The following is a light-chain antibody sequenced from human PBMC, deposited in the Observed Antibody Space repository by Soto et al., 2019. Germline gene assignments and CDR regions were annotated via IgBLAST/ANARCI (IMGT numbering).Light chain of an antibody. V-gene: IGKV1-6*01. Sequence: AIQMTQSPSSLSAYVGDRVTITCRASQGIRNDLGWYQQKPGKAPNLLIYAASSLQSGVPSTFSGSGSGTDFTLTISSLQPEDFATYYCLQVYNYPLTFGGGTKVDIK. CDR2: AAS. CDR3: LQVYNYPLT. CDR1: QGIRND. J-gene: IGKJ4*01.